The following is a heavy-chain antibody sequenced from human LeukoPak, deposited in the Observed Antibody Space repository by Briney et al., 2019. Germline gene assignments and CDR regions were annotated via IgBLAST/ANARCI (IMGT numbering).Heavy chain of an antibody. D-gene: IGHD2-2*01. J-gene: IGHJ4*02. V-gene: IGHV4-59*12. CDR3: ARMVPAGTHNY. Sequence: SETLSLTCTVSGGSISSYYWSWIRQPPGKGLEWIGYIYYSGSTNYNPSLKSRVTMSLDMAKNQFSLRLTSVTAADTAVYFCARMVPAGTHNYWGQGLLVTVSS. CDR2: IYYSGST. CDR1: GGSISSYY.